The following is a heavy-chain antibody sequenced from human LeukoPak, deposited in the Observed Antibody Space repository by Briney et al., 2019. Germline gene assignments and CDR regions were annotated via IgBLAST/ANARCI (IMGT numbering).Heavy chain of an antibody. J-gene: IGHJ3*02. Sequence: SETLSLTCTVSGGSISSGGYYWSWIRQHPGKGLEWIGYIYYSGSTYYNPSLKSRVTISVDTSKNQFSLKLSSVTAADTAVYYCARDQLETGYNAFDIWGQGTMVTVSS. V-gene: IGHV4-31*03. D-gene: IGHD2-2*02. CDR2: IYYSGST. CDR1: GGSISSGGYY. CDR3: ARDQLETGYNAFDI.